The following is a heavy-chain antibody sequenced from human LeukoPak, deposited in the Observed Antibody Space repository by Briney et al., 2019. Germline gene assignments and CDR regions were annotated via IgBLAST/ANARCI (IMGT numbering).Heavy chain of an antibody. J-gene: IGHJ4*02. CDR3: ARGRSGHDY. Sequence: PGGSLRLSCAASGFTFSSYAMSWVRQAPGKGLEWVSAISGSGGSTYYADSVKGRFTISRDSAKNSLYLQMNSLRAEDTAVYYCARGRSGHDYWGQGTLVTVSS. CDR2: ISGSGGST. D-gene: IGHD3-3*01. V-gene: IGHV3-23*01. CDR1: GFTFSSYA.